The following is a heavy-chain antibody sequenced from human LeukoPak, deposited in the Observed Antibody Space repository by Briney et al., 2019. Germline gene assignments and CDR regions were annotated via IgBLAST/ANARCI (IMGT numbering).Heavy chain of an antibody. Sequence: SETLSLTCAVYGGSFSGYYWSWIRQPPGKGLERIGEINHSGSTNYNPSLKSRVTISVDTSKNQFSLKLSSVTAADTAVYYCARGGRDSSGWYRANWFDPWGQGTLVTVSS. D-gene: IGHD6-19*01. V-gene: IGHV4-34*01. CDR2: INHSGST. J-gene: IGHJ5*02. CDR3: ARGGRDSSGWYRANWFDP. CDR1: GGSFSGYY.